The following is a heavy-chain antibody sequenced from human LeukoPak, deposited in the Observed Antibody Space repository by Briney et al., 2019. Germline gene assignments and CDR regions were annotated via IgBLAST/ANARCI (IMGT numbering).Heavy chain of an antibody. CDR3: AKDGTYFDY. J-gene: IGHJ4*02. Sequence: TGXSLRLSCAASGFTFSSYAMSWVRQAPGKGLEGVSGITGNGGRIYYADSVKGRFTISRDNSKNTLYLQMNNLRAEDTAVYYCAKDGTYFDYWGQGTLVAVSS. CDR2: ITGNGGRI. V-gene: IGHV3-23*01. CDR1: GFTFSSYA.